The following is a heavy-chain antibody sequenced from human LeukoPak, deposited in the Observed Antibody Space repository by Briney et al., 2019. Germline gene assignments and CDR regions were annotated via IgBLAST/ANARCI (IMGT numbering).Heavy chain of an antibody. V-gene: IGHV3-48*02. CDR2: ISRTSHTI. CDR1: GFIFKTYT. D-gene: IGHD3-22*01. Sequence: PGGSLRLSCAASGFIFKTYTMTWVRQAPGKGLEWVSYISRTSHTIYYADSVKGRFTISRDNAKNSLYLQMNSLRDEDTAVYYCARSTYYYDSSGYLYPSFFDYWGQGNLVTVSS. CDR3: ARSTYYYDSSGYLYPSFFDY. J-gene: IGHJ4*02.